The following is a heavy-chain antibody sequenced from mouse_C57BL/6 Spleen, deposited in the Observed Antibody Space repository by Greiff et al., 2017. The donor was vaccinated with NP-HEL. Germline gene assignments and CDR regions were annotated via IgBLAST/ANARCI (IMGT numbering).Heavy chain of an antibody. CDR3: AREYYGSSYWYFDV. V-gene: IGHV1-81*01. CDR1: GYTFTSYG. Sequence: LQESGAELARPGASVKLSCKASGYTFTSYGISWVKQRTGQGLEWIGEIYPRSGNTYYNEKFKGKATLTADKSSSTAYMELRSLTSEDSAVYFCAREYYGSSYWYFDVWGTGTTVTVSS. D-gene: IGHD1-1*01. J-gene: IGHJ1*03. CDR2: IYPRSGNT.